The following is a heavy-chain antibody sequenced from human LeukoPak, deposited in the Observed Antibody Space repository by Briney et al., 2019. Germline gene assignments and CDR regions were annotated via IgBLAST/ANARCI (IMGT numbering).Heavy chain of an antibody. J-gene: IGHJ6*04. D-gene: IGHD3-10*01. CDR3: AKDHGSGSPGYYYYGMDV. CDR2: ISGSGGST. Sequence: PGGSLRLSCAASGFTFRSYAMSWVRQAPGKGLEWVSAISGSGGSTYYADSVKGRFTISRDNSKNTLYLQMNSLRAEDTAVYYCAKDHGSGSPGYYYYGMDVWGKGTTVTVSS. CDR1: GFTFRSYA. V-gene: IGHV3-23*01.